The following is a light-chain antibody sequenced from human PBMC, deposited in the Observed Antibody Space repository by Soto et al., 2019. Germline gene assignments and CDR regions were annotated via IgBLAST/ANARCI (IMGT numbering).Light chain of an antibody. V-gene: IGKV1-39*01. J-gene: IGKJ4*01. Sequence: DVQMTQSPSSLSASVGDSLTLTCRASQTVTSYLNWYQQKPGKAPKLLIYSASSLHSGVPSRFSGSGSGTDFTLTISSLQPEDFATYYCQQSFTSPLTFGGGTKVDIK. CDR3: QQSFTSPLT. CDR1: QTVTSY. CDR2: SAS.